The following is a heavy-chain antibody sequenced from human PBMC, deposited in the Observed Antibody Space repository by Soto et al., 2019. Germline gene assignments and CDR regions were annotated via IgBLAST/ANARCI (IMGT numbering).Heavy chain of an antibody. CDR1: GYTFTSYG. V-gene: IGHV1-18*01. CDR2: ITTDKGKT. Sequence: ASVKVSFKTSGYTFTSYGISWVRQAPGQGLEWMGWITTDKGKTTYAQKFQGRVTMTTDTSTSTAYMELRSLRSDDTAVYYCANRRPAFAYWGQGTLVTGSS. CDR3: ANRRPAFAY. J-gene: IGHJ4*02.